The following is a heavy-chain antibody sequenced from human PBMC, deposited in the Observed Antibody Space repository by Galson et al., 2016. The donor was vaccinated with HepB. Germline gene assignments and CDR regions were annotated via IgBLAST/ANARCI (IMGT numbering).Heavy chain of an antibody. CDR2: INTATGNT. J-gene: IGHJ5*02. CDR1: GYTFTSSA. V-gene: IGHV1-3*04. CDR3: ARDHGEYQVLWWFDP. Sequence: SVKVSCKASGYTFTSSAIHWVRQAPGQRLEWMGWINTATGNTKYSQKFQGRVTITRDTSATTAYMELSSLRSEDTAVYYCARDHGEYQVLWWFDPWGQGTLVTVSS. D-gene: IGHD2-2*01.